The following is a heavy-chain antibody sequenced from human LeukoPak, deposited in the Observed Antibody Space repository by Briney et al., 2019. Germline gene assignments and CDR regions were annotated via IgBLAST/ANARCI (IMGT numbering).Heavy chain of an antibody. CDR3: ARERVYGYCNGGTCPFSY. Sequence: ASVKVSCKASGYTFTNYGISWVRQAPGQGLEWMGWISAYNGNTNYAQKLQGRVTMTTDTSTSTAYMELRSLRSDDTALYYCARERVYGYCNGGTCPFSYWGQGTLVTVSS. D-gene: IGHD2-15*01. J-gene: IGHJ4*02. CDR2: ISAYNGNT. CDR1: GYTFTNYG. V-gene: IGHV1-18*01.